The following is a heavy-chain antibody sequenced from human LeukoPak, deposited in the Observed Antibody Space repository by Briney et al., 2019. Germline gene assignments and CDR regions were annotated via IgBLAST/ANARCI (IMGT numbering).Heavy chain of an antibody. CDR2: INHSGST. Sequence: PSETLSLTCAVYGGSFSGYYWSWIRQPPGKGLEWIGEINHSGSTNYNPSLKSRVTISVDTSKNQFSLKLGSVTAADTAVYYCAREPRVFYCSGGSCLHNWFDPWGQGTLVTVSS. D-gene: IGHD2-15*01. J-gene: IGHJ5*02. CDR1: GGSFSGYY. CDR3: AREPRVFYCSGGSCLHNWFDP. V-gene: IGHV4-34*01.